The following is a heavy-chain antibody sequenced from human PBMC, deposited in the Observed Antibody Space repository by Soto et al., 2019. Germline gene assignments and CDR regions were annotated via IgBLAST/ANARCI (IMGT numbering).Heavy chain of an antibody. CDR3: AREYSNSSGVYGMDV. CDR2: IDPSDSYT. CDR1: EYSFTSYR. J-gene: IGHJ6*02. Sequence: GESLKISCKGSEYSFTSYRINRVRQMPGKGLEWMGRIDPSDSYTNYSPSFQGHVTIPVDKSISTAYLQWSGLKASDTAMYYCAREYSNSSGVYGMDVWGQGTTVTVSS. V-gene: IGHV5-10-1*01. D-gene: IGHD6-6*01.